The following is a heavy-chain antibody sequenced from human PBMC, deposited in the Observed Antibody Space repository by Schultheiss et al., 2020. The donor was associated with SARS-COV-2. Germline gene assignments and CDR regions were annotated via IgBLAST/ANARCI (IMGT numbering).Heavy chain of an antibody. CDR2: ISGSGGST. Sequence: GGSLRLSCAASGFTVSSNYMSWVRQAPGKGLEWVSAISGSGGSTYYADSVKGRFTISRDNSKNTLYLQMNSLRAEDTAVYYCAKDSMIRAFDIWGQGTMVTVSS. CDR3: AKDSMIRAFDI. V-gene: IGHV3-23*01. D-gene: IGHD3-16*01. J-gene: IGHJ3*02. CDR1: GFTVSSNY.